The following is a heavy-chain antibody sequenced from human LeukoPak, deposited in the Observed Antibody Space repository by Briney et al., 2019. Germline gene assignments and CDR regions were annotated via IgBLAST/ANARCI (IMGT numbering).Heavy chain of an antibody. CDR1: GFTFSNFW. Sequence: GGSLRLSCVASGFTFSNFWMSWVRQAPGKGLEWVGNIKHDGSEKYYVDSVKGRFTISRDNSKSTLHLQMNGLRAEDTAVYYCARDPLDISRWTNAFDIWGQGTTVIVS. V-gene: IGHV3-7*01. J-gene: IGHJ3*02. CDR2: IKHDGSEK. CDR3: ARDPLDISRWTNAFDI. D-gene: IGHD5-12*01.